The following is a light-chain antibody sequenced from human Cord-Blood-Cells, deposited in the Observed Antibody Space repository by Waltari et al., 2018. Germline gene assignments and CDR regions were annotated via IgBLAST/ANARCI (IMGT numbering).Light chain of an antibody. CDR2: AAS. J-gene: IGKJ2*03. V-gene: IGKV1-39*01. Sequence: TQSTSSLSASVGDRVTITCRASQSISSYLNWYQQKPGKAPKLLIYAASSLQSGVPSRFSGSGSGTDFTLTISSLQPEDFATYYCQQSYSTPRSFGQGTKLEIK. CDR3: QQSYSTPRS. CDR1: QSISSY.